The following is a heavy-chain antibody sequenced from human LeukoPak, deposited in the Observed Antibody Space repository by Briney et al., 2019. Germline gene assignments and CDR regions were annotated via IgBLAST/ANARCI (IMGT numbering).Heavy chain of an antibody. CDR3: ARDLGIEYSISAWDN. J-gene: IGHJ4*02. D-gene: IGHD6-6*01. Sequence: WASVKVSCKASGYTFTGYYMHWVRQAPGQGLEWMGWINPNIGGTNYAQKFQGRVTMTRDTSISTAYMELSRLRSDDTSVYYCARDLGIEYSISAWDNWGQGTLVTVTS. V-gene: IGHV1-2*02. CDR1: GYTFTGYY. CDR2: INPNIGGT.